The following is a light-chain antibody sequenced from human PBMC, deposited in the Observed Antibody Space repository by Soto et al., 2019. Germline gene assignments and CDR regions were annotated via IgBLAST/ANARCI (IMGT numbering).Light chain of an antibody. CDR1: SSAVGAYNY. Sequence: QSALTQPASVSASPGQSITISCTGTSSAVGAYNYVSWYQQHPGNAPKLMIFAVSNRHSVVTTRFSGSKSGNTASLTISGLQDEEGADYYCSSYTRGSTLAFGGGTKLTVL. V-gene: IGLV2-14*03. CDR2: AVS. J-gene: IGLJ2*01. CDR3: SSYTRGSTLA.